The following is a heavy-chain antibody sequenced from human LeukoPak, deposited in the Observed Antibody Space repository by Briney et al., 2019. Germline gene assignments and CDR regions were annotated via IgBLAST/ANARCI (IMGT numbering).Heavy chain of an antibody. CDR1: GFTFSSYT. D-gene: IGHD1-26*01. CDR2: IMRTAADVT. CDR3: AKYGPQDSGSSHFDY. J-gene: IGHJ4*02. V-gene: IGHV3-23*01. Sequence: GGSLRLSCAASGFTFSSYTMNWVRQAPGKGLEWISYIMRTAADVTHYADSVKGRFTTSRDNSKNTLFLQMNSLRAEDTAIYYCAKYGPQDSGSSHFDYWGQGALVTVSS.